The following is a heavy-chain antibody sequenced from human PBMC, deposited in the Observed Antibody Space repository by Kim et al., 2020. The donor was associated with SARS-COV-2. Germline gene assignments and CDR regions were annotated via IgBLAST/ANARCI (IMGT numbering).Heavy chain of an antibody. Sequence: GGSLRLSCAASGFTFSSYEMNWVRQAPGKGLEWVSYISSSGSTIYYADSVKGRITISRDNAKHSLYLQMNSLRAEDTAVYYCARAKFDWLLYSYGMDVWGQGTTVTVSS. CDR1: GFTFSSYE. J-gene: IGHJ6*02. D-gene: IGHD3-9*01. CDR3: ARAKFDWLLYSYGMDV. CDR2: ISSSGSTI. V-gene: IGHV3-48*03.